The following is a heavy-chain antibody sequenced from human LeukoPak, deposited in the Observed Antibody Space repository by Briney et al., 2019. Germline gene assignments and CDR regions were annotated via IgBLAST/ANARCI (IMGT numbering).Heavy chain of an antibody. J-gene: IGHJ3*02. CDR3: ARDVGGAFDI. CDR2: IWYDGSNK. D-gene: IGHD1-26*01. Sequence: GRSLRLSCAASGFTFSSYGMPWVRQAPGKGLEWVAVIWYDGSNKYYADSVKGRFTISRDNSKNTLYLQMNSLRAEDTAVYYCARDVGGAFDIWGQGTMVTVSS. CDR1: GFTFSSYG. V-gene: IGHV3-33*01.